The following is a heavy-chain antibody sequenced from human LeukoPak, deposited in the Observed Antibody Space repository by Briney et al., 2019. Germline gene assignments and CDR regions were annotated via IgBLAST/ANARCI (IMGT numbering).Heavy chain of an antibody. D-gene: IGHD6-19*01. Sequence: ASVKVSCKASGYTFTSYGISWVRQAPGQGLEWMGWISAYNGNTNYAQKLQGRVTMTTDTSTSTAYMELRSLRSDDTAVYYCARVVIAVAGSYYYYYSMDVWGKGTTVTVSS. CDR1: GYTFTSYG. CDR3: ARVVIAVAGSYYYYYSMDV. J-gene: IGHJ6*04. CDR2: ISAYNGNT. V-gene: IGHV1-18*04.